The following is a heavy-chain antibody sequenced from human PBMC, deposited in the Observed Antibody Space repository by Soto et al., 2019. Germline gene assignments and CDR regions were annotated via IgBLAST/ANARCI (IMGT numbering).Heavy chain of an antibody. D-gene: IGHD3-10*01. J-gene: IGHJ4*02. CDR2: ISWDGGST. Sequence: EVQLVESGGVVVQPGGSLRLSCAASGFTFDDYTMHWVRQAPGKGLEWVSLISWDGGSTYYAGSVKGRFTISRDNSKNTLYLQMNSLRAEDTAVYSCAKLWFGELAPFDYWGQGTLVTVSS. CDR1: GFTFDDYT. V-gene: IGHV3-43*01. CDR3: AKLWFGELAPFDY.